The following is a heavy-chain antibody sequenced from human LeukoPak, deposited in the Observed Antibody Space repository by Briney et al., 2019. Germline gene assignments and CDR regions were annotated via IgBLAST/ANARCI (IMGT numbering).Heavy chain of an antibody. V-gene: IGHV3-7*01. CDR2: MKGDGSHI. CDR1: GFTFGNFW. J-gene: IGHJ6*03. CDR3: AKTVGLSIYYYYMDV. D-gene: IGHD6-6*01. Sequence: GGSLRLSCAASGFTFGNFWMSWVRQAPGRGLQWVASMKGDGSHIYYVGSVQGRFTISRDNARNSLYLQMNSLRAEDTAVYYCAKTVGLSIYYYYMDVWGKGTTVTISS.